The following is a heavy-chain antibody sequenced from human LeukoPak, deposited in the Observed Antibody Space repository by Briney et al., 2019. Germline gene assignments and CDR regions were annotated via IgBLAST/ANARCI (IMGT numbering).Heavy chain of an antibody. CDR2: ISGSGGST. J-gene: IGHJ4*02. CDR3: AEGSLFFDY. CDR1: GFTFSSYA. V-gene: IGHV3-23*01. Sequence: GGSLRLSYAASGFTFSSYAMSWVRQAPGKGLEWVSAISGSGGSTYYADSVKGRFAISRDNSKNTLYLQMNSLRAEDTAVYYCAEGSLFFDYWGQGTLVTVSS. D-gene: IGHD3-3*02.